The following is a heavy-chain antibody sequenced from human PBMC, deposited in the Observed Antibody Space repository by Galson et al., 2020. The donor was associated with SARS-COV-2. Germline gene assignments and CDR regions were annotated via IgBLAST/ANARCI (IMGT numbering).Heavy chain of an antibody. CDR2: IFFTGMT. J-gene: IGHJ5*01. CDR3: ARLWNGGNPEVHDS. Sequence: SETLSLTCTVSGASVTGSPYYWGWIRQPPGKGLEWIGTIFFTGMTYYSPSLRSRVTMSVDTSKNQFSLNIPSVTAADTAVCYCARLWNGGNPEVHDSWGHGTLVTVSS. V-gene: IGHV4-39*01. CDR1: GASVTGSPYY. D-gene: IGHD1-1*01.